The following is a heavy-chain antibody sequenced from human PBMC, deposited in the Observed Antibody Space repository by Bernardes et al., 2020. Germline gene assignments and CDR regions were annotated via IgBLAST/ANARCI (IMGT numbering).Heavy chain of an antibody. Sequence: ASVKVSCKASGYTFTGYYMHWVRQAPGQGLEWMGWINPNSGGTNYAQKFQGWVTMTRDTSISTAYMELSRLRSDDTAVYYCARDEDFWSGSHSMDVWGQGTTVTVSS. J-gene: IGHJ6*02. D-gene: IGHD3-3*01. CDR2: INPNSGGT. CDR1: GYTFTGYY. CDR3: ARDEDFWSGSHSMDV. V-gene: IGHV1-2*04.